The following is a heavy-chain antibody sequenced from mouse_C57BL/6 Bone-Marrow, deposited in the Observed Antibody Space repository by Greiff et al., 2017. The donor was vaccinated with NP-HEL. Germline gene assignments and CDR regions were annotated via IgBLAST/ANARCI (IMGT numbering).Heavy chain of an antibody. CDR2: IDPANGNT. CDR3: ARPLLRRGYAMDY. Sequence: VQLKESVAELVRPGASVKLSCTASGFNIKNTYMHWVKQRPEQGLEWIGRIDPANGNTKYAPKFQGKATIPADPSSTTAYLQLSSLTSEDTAIYYCARPLLRRGYAMDYWGQGTSVTVSS. J-gene: IGHJ4*01. CDR1: GFNIKNTY. D-gene: IGHD2-12*01. V-gene: IGHV14-3*01.